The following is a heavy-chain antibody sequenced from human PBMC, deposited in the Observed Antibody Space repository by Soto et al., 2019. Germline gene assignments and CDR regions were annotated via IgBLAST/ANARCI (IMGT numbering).Heavy chain of an antibody. D-gene: IGHD3-10*01. CDR2: GYWNGHK. CDR3: ARRTMAALLDL. CDR1: GFSLTTDGVG. J-gene: IGHJ5*02. Sequence: QITLKESGPTLVKPTQTLTLTCTFSGFSLTTDGVGVGWIRQPPGKALEWVGVGYWNGHKAYSPSLRSRLTITKDTSENQVVLTMTNVGPVDTGTYYCARRTMAALLDLWGQGALVTVSS. V-gene: IGHV2-5*01.